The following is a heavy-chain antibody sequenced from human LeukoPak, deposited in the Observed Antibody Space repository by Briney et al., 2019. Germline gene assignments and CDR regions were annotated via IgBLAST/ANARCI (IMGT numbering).Heavy chain of an antibody. CDR2: IYYSGST. V-gene: IGHV4-59*01. Sequence: PSETLSLTCTVSGGSISSYYWSWIRQPPGKGLESIGYIYYSGSTNYNPSLKSRVTISVDTSKNQFSLKLSSVTAADTAVYYCASSVVRVDSSGWPFDYWGQGTLVTVSS. CDR1: GGSISSYY. CDR3: ASSVVRVDSSGWPFDY. D-gene: IGHD6-19*01. J-gene: IGHJ4*02.